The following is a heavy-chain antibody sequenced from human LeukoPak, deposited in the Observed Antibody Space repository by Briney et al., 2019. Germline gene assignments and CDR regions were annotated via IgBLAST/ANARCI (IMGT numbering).Heavy chain of an antibody. Sequence: ASVKVSCKASGYTFTSYYMHWVRQAPGQGLEWMGIINPSGGRTTYAQKFQGRVTMTTDTSTSTAYMELRSLRSDDTAVYYCARDQGDDFWSGYYNGQYYFDYWGQGTLVTVSS. D-gene: IGHD3-3*01. J-gene: IGHJ4*02. V-gene: IGHV1-46*01. CDR1: GYTFTSYY. CDR3: ARDQGDDFWSGYYNGQYYFDY. CDR2: INPSGGRT.